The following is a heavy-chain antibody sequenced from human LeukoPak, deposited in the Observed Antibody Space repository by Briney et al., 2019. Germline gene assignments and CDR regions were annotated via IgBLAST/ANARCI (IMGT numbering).Heavy chain of an antibody. Sequence: GGSLRLSCAASGFTFSDYSMNWVRQPPGKGLEWVSSVSSRSSYISYADSVKGRFTISRDNAKNSLYLEMNSLRAEDTAVYYCVRDRSGSYPYYFDFWGQGTLLTASS. CDR3: VRDRSGSYPYYFDF. CDR1: GFTFSDYS. D-gene: IGHD1-26*01. V-gene: IGHV3-21*01. J-gene: IGHJ4*02. CDR2: VSSRSSYI.